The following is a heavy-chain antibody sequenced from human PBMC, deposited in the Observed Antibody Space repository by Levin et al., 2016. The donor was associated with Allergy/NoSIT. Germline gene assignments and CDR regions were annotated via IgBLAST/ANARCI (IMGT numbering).Heavy chain of an antibody. Sequence: GGSLRLSCAASGFTFSSYWMSWVRQAPGKGLEWVANIKQGGSEKYYVDSVKGRFTISRDNAKNSLYLQMNSLRAEDTAVYYCASGASYYSDSSGYYYWGQGTLVTVSS. J-gene: IGHJ4*02. V-gene: IGHV3-7*01. CDR3: ASGASYYSDSSGYYY. D-gene: IGHD3-22*01. CDR1: GFTFSSYW. CDR2: IKQGGSEK.